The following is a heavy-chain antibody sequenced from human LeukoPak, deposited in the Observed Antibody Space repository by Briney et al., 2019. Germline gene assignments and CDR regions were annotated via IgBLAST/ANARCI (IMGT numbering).Heavy chain of an antibody. Sequence: GGSLRLSCAASGFSVSNNYMSWVRQAPGKGLEWVSTINRDGPTFHADSVKGRFTISRDNSKNTLFLQMNSLRAEDTAVYYCATDVPAATIFGYWGQGTLVTVSS. CDR2: INRDGPT. D-gene: IGHD2-2*01. J-gene: IGHJ4*02. V-gene: IGHV3-66*01. CDR3: ATDVPAATIFGY. CDR1: GFSVSNNY.